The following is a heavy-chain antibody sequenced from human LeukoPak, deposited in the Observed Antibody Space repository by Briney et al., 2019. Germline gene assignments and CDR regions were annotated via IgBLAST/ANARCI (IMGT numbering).Heavy chain of an antibody. Sequence: PGGSLRLSCAASGFTFDDYAMHWVRQAPGKGLEWVSGISWNSGSIGYADSVKGRFTISRDNAKNSLYLQMNSLRAEDTAVYYCAREGQGKWELFGEVDYWGQGILVTVSS. CDR1: GFTFDDYA. V-gene: IGHV3-9*01. D-gene: IGHD1-26*01. J-gene: IGHJ4*02. CDR3: AREGQGKWELFGEVDY. CDR2: ISWNSGSI.